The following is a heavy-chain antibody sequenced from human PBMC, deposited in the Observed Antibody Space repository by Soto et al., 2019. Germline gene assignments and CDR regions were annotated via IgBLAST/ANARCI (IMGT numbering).Heavy chain of an antibody. CDR2: ISYDGSNK. CDR1: GFTFSSYA. D-gene: IGHD6-25*01. Sequence: QVQLVESGGGVVQPGRSLRLSCAASGFTFSSYAMHWVRQAPGKGLEWVAVISYDGSNKYYADSVKGRFTISRDNSKNTLYLQMNGLRAEDTAVYYCARLLLGPRRWERYLAAANDAFDIWGQGTMVTVSS. V-gene: IGHV3-30-3*01. CDR3: ARLLLGPRRWERYLAAANDAFDI. J-gene: IGHJ3*02.